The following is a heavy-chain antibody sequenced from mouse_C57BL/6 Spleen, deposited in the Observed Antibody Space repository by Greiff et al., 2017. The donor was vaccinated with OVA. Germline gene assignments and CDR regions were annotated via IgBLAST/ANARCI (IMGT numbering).Heavy chain of an antibody. V-gene: IGHV1-82*01. CDR2: IYPGDGDT. J-gene: IGHJ3*01. CDR3: ARDYDYDSGFAD. CDR1: GYAFSSSW. Sequence: QVQLQQSGPELVKPGASVKISCKASGYAFSSSWMNWVKQRPGKGLEWIGRIYPGDGDTNYNGKFKGKATLTADKSSSTAYMQLSSLTSEDSAVYFCARDYDYDSGFADWGQGTLVTVSA. D-gene: IGHD2-4*01.